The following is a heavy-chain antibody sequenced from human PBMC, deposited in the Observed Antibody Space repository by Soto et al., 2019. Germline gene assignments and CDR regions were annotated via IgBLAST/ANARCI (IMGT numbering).Heavy chain of an antibody. CDR2: IYWNDDK. CDR3: AHKLRYLDPMDV. V-gene: IGHV2-5*01. CDR1: GFSLSTGGVA. D-gene: IGHD3-9*01. Sequence: GSGPTLVNPTQTLTLTCTFSGFSLSTGGVAVGWIRQPPGKALEWLALIYWNDDKLYSPSLKTRLTVAKDTSKNQVVLTMTNVGPVDTATYYCAHKLRYLDPMDVWGQGTRVAVSS. J-gene: IGHJ6*02.